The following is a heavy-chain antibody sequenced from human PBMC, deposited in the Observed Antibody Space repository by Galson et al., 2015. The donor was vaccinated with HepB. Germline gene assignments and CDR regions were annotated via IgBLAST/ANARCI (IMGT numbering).Heavy chain of an antibody. V-gene: IGHV3-21*01. CDR2: ISSDSNYI. Sequence: SLRLSCAASGFTFNIYTMNWVRQAPGKGLEWVSSISSDSNYIYYADSVKGRFTISRDNAKNSLYLQMNSLRAEDTAVYYCARGHCSSGDRYVGGYYYYAMDVWGQGTTVTVSS. J-gene: IGHJ6*02. CDR3: ARGHCSSGDRYVGGYYYYAMDV. CDR1: GFTFNIYT. D-gene: IGHD2-2*01.